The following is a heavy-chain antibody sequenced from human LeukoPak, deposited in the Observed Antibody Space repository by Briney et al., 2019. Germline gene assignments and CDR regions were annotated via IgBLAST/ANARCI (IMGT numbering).Heavy chain of an antibody. CDR3: ARSSSEYSSSSPPWY. J-gene: IGHJ4*02. V-gene: IGHV1-2*02. Sequence: ASVKVSCKASGYTFTGYYMHWVRQAPGQGLEWMGWINPNSGGTNYAQKFQGRVTMTRDTSISTAYMELSRLRSDDTAVYYCARSSSEYSSSSPPWYWGQGTLVTVSS. D-gene: IGHD6-6*01. CDR2: INPNSGGT. CDR1: GYTFTGYY.